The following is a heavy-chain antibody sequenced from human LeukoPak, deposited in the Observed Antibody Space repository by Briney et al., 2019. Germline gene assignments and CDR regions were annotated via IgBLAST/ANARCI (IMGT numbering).Heavy chain of an antibody. CDR1: GGSISSYY. V-gene: IGHV4-4*07. CDR2: IYTSGST. CDR3: ARVGPIVVVPAAFDY. D-gene: IGHD2-2*01. Sequence: SETLSLTCTVSGGSISSYYWSWIRQPAGKGLEWIGRIYTSGSTNYNPSLKSRVTMSVDTSRNQFSLKLSSVTAADTAVYYCARVGPIVVVPAAFDYWGQGTLVTVSS. J-gene: IGHJ4*02.